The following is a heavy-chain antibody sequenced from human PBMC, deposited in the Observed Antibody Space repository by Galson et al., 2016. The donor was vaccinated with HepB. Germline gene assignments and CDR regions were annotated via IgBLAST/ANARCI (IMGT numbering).Heavy chain of an antibody. Sequence: SLRLSCAASGFSFSNYGMHWVRQAPGKGLEWVAVIWYDGSKKNYADSVKGRFTISRDNPKNTLYLQINSLRAEDTAVYYCAKDLDYGGNSDGFDIWGQGTMVTVSS. CDR3: AKDLDYGGNSDGFDI. D-gene: IGHD4-23*01. CDR1: GFSFSNYG. V-gene: IGHV3-33*06. J-gene: IGHJ3*02. CDR2: IWYDGSKK.